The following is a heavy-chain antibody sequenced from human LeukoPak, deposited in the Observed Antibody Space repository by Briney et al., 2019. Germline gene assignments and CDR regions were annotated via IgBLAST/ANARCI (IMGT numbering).Heavy chain of an antibody. CDR1: GFTFSSYS. CDR3: ARGDPYYYDSSGRYYYFDY. D-gene: IGHD3-22*01. Sequence: GGSLRLSCAASGFTFSSYSMNWVRKAPGKGLEWVSSISSSSSYIYYADSVKGRFTISRDNAKNSLYLQMNSLRAEDTAVYYCARGDPYYYDSSGRYYYFDYWGQGTLVTVSS. CDR2: ISSSSSYI. J-gene: IGHJ4*02. V-gene: IGHV3-21*01.